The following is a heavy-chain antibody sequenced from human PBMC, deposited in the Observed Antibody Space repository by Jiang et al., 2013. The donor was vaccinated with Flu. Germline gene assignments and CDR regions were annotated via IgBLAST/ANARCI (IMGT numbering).Heavy chain of an antibody. V-gene: IGHV1-46*01. CDR2: INPSGGST. CDR3: TTTPLRDDAFDI. Sequence: EVKKPGASVKVSCKASGYTFTSYYMHWVRQAPGQGLEWMGIINPSGGSTSYAQKFQGRVTMTRDTSTSTVYMELSSLRSEDTAVYYCTTTPLRDDAFDIWGQGTMVTVSS. CDR1: GYTFTSYY. J-gene: IGHJ3*02.